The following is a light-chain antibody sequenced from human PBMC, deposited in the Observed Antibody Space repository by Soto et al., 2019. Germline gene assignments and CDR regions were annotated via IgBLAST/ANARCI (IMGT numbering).Light chain of an antibody. J-gene: IGLJ2*01. CDR2: LNSDGSH. CDR1: SGHSSYA. Sequence: QLVLTQSPSASASLGASVKLTCTLSSGHSSYAIAWHQQQPEKGPRFLMKLNSDGSHRKGDGIPDRFSVSSSGSERYLTIAGLQSEDEADYYCQAWGSGIQVFGGGTKVTVL. V-gene: IGLV4-69*01. CDR3: QAWGSGIQV.